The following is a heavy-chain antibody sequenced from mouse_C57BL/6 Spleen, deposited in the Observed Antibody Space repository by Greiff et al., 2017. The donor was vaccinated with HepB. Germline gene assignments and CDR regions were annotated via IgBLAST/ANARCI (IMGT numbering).Heavy chain of an antibody. CDR2: ISDGGSYT. J-gene: IGHJ4*01. V-gene: IGHV5-4*01. CDR3: ARGDYYGSSYNYYYAMDY. CDR1: GFTFSSYA. Sequence: EVQLQESGGGLVKPGGSLKLSCAASGFTFSSYAMSWVRQTPEKRLEWVATISDGGSYTYYPDNVKGRFTISRDNAKNNLYLQMSHLKSEDTAMYYCARGDYYGSSYNYYYAMDYWGQGTSVTVSS. D-gene: IGHD1-1*01.